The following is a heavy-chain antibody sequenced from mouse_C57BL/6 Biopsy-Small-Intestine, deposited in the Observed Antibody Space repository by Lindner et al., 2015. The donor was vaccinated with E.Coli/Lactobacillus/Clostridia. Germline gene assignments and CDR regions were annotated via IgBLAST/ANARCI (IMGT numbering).Heavy chain of an antibody. D-gene: IGHD2-1*01. V-gene: IGHV1-39*01. CDR3: ARSGGNPWFAY. CDR1: GYSFTDYN. J-gene: IGHJ3*01. CDR2: INPYYGTT. Sequence: VQLQESGAELVKPGTSVKISCKASGYSFTDYNMNWVKQSHGKSLEWIGSINPYYGTTSYNQKFKGKATLTVDKSSSTTYMQLNSLTSEDSAVYYCARSGGNPWFAYWGQGTLVTVSA.